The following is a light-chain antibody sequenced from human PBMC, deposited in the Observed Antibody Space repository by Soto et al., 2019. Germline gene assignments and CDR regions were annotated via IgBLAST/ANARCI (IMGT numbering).Light chain of an antibody. Sequence: DIQMTQFPSTLSASIGDRVTITCRASQTISSSLAWYQQKPGKAPKLLIYKASNLEPGVPSRFSGSGSGTEVALTISSLQPDYFATYSCQQYIRYSPYTFGQGTRLEIK. J-gene: IGKJ2*01. V-gene: IGKV1-5*03. CDR3: QQYIRYSPYT. CDR2: KAS. CDR1: QTISSS.